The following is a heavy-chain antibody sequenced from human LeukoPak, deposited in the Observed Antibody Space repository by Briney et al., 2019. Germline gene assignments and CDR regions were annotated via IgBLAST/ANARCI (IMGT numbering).Heavy chain of an antibody. Sequence: SETLSLTCTVSGGSISSSSYYWGWIRQPPGKGLEWIGSIYYSGSTYYNPSLKSRVTISVDTSKNQFSLKLSSVTAADTAVYYCASQRWLQHYYFDYWGQGTLVTVSS. V-gene: IGHV4-39*01. CDR3: ASQRWLQHYYFDY. CDR2: IYYSGST. D-gene: IGHD5-24*01. CDR1: GGSISSSSYY. J-gene: IGHJ4*02.